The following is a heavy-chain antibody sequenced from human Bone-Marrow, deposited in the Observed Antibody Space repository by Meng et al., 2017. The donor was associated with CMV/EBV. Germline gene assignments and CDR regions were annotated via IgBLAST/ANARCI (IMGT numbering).Heavy chain of an antibody. CDR3: ARGGITMIVVVTQPPDY. CDR2: INPSGGST. J-gene: IGHJ4*02. D-gene: IGHD3-22*01. V-gene: IGHV1-46*01. Sequence: YTLPSYYIHWVRQAPGQGLEWMGIINPSGGSTSYAQKFQGRVTMTRDTSTSTVYMELSSLRSEDTAVYYCARGGITMIVVVTQPPDYWGQGTLVTVSS. CDR1: YTLPSYY.